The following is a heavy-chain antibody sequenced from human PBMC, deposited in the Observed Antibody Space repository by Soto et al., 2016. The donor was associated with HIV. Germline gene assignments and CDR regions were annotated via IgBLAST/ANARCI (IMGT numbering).Heavy chain of an antibody. CDR1: GGSINSSNYY. Sequence: QLQLQESGPGLVKPSETLSLKCTVSGGSINSSNYYWGWIRQPPGKGLEWIGSIYYSGSTYFNPSLKSRVTISVDTSKSQFSLKLRSVTAADTAVYYCATHWARXGSLDYWGQGXPRPPSP. J-gene: IGHJ4*02. CDR2: IYYSGST. V-gene: IGHV4-39*01. D-gene: IGHD3-16*01. CDR3: ATHWARXGSLDY.